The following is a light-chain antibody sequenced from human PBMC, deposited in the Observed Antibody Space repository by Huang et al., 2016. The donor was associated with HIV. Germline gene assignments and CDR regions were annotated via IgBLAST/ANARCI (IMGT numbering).Light chain of an antibody. CDR3: QQYAKVPPT. V-gene: IGKV1-33*01. Sequence: DIQMTQSPSSLSASVRVRVTITCQASLDINNFLNWYQQKPGKAPKLLIYDASTLEAGVPSRFSGSGSGTDFTVTISSLQPEDIGTYYCQQYAKVPPTFGGGTKLDIK. J-gene: IGKJ4*01. CDR2: DAS. CDR1: LDINNF.